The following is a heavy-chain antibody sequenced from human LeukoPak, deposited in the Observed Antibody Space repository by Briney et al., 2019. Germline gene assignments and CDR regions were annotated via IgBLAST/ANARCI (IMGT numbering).Heavy chain of an antibody. CDR1: GYTSTGYY. J-gene: IGHJ3*02. D-gene: IGHD3-22*01. CDR2: INPNSGGT. Sequence: EASVKVSCKASGYTSTGYYMHWVRQAPGQGLEWMGWINPNSGGTNYAQKFQGRVTMTRDTSISTAYMELSRLRSDDTAVYYCARTLGYYDSRGYSDIWGQGTMVTVSS. V-gene: IGHV1-2*02. CDR3: ARTLGYYDSRGYSDI.